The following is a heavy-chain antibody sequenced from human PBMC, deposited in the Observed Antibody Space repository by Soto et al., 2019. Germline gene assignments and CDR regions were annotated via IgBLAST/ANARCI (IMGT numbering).Heavy chain of an antibody. D-gene: IGHD3-3*01. V-gene: IGHV1-8*01. CDR2: MNPNSGNT. J-gene: IGHJ6*02. CDR1: GYTFTSYD. Sequence: ASVKVSCKASGYTFTSYDINWVRQAAGQGLEWMGWMNPNSGNTGYAQKFQGRVTMTRNTSISTAYMELSSLRSGDTAVYYCARGRDYYDFWSGYSPIYGMDVWGQGTTVTVSS. CDR3: ARGRDYYDFWSGYSPIYGMDV.